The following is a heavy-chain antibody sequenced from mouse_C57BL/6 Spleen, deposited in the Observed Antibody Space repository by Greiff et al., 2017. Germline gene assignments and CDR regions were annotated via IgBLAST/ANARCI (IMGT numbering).Heavy chain of an antibody. CDR1: GFTFSSYA. D-gene: IGHD1-1*01. CDR2: ISSGGDYI. Sequence: EVQRVESGEGLVKPGGSLKLSCAASGFTFSSYAMSWVRQTPEKRLEWVAYISSGGDYIYYADTVKGRFTISRDNARNTLYLQMSSLKSEDTAMYYCTRGNYYGSLDYWGQGTTLTVSS. J-gene: IGHJ2*01. V-gene: IGHV5-9-1*02. CDR3: TRGNYYGSLDY.